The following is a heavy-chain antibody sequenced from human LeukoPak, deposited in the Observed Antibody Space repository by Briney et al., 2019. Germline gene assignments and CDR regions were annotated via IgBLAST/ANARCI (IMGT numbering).Heavy chain of an antibody. D-gene: IGHD5-18*01. CDR2: ISYSGST. Sequence: TSETLSLTCTVSGGSISSYYWSWIRQPPGKGLERIGFISYSGSTLYTPSLKSRVTISLDTSKNQFSLKLSSVTAADTAVYHCARNGYSYGPGFDQWGQGTLVTVSS. CDR3: ARNGYSYGPGFDQ. V-gene: IGHV4-59*01. CDR1: GGSISSYY. J-gene: IGHJ4*02.